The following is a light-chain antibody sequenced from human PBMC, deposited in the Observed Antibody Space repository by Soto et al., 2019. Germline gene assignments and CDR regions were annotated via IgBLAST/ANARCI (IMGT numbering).Light chain of an antibody. V-gene: IGKV3-20*01. J-gene: IGKJ1*01. CDR1: PSVDSSC. Sequence: DIVLTQSPGSLSLSPGERATLSCRSRPSVDSSCFAWYQQKPGQAPRLLIYGASKRATGTPDRFSGSGSGTDFTLTITRLEHEDFAVYYCQQYGSSVTFGQGTKVEIK. CDR3: QQYGSSVT. CDR2: GAS.